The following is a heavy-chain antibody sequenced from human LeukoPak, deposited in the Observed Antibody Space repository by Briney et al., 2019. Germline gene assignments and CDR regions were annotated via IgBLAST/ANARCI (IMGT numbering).Heavy chain of an antibody. CDR2: IYYSGST. D-gene: IGHD3-3*01. J-gene: IGHJ4*02. CDR1: GGSISSYY. Sequence: SETLSLTCTVTGGSISSYYWSWIRQPPGKGLEWIGYIYYSGSTNYNPSLKSRVTISVDTSKNQFSLKLSSVTAADTAVYYCARVGFGVRAFVDYWGQGTLVTVSS. CDR3: ARVGFGVRAFVDY. V-gene: IGHV4-59*12.